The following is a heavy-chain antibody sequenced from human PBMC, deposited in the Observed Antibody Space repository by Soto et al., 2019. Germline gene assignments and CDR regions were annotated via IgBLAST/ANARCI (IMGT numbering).Heavy chain of an antibody. Sequence: GASVKVSCKASGYTFTSYDINWVRQATGQGLEWMGWMNPNSGNTGYAQKFQGRVTMTRNTSISTAYMELSSLRSVDTAVYYCARSGYCGGDCYSGYWGQGTLVTVSS. J-gene: IGHJ4*02. CDR1: GYTFTSYD. D-gene: IGHD2-21*02. V-gene: IGHV1-8*01. CDR3: ARSGYCGGDCYSGY. CDR2: MNPNSGNT.